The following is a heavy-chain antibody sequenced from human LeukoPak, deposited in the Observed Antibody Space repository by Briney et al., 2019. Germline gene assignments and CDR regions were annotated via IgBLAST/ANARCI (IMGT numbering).Heavy chain of an antibody. J-gene: IGHJ3*02. CDR2: IKQDGSEK. Sequence: GGSLRLSCAASGFTFSSYWMSWVRQAPGKGLEWVANIKQDGSEKYYVDSVKGRFTISRNNAKNSLYLQMNSLRAEDTAVYYCARLELGVVVIASDHAFDIWGQGTMVTVSS. CDR1: GFTFSSYW. CDR3: ARLELGVVVIASDHAFDI. V-gene: IGHV3-7*01. D-gene: IGHD2-21*01.